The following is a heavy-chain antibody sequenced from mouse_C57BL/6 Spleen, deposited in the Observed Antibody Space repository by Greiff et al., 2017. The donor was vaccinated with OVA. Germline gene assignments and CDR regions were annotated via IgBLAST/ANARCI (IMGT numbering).Heavy chain of an antibody. CDR3: ARRDYDGYAMDY. CDR2: FHPYNDDT. CDR1: GYTFTTYP. J-gene: IGHJ4*01. D-gene: IGHD2-4*01. V-gene: IGHV1-47*01. Sequence: VQLQESGAELVKPGASVKLSCKASGYTFTTYPIEWMKQNPGKSLEWIGNFHPYNDDTKYNVKFKGKATLTVEKSSSTVYLELSRLTSDDSAVYYCARRDYDGYAMDYWGQGTSVTVSS.